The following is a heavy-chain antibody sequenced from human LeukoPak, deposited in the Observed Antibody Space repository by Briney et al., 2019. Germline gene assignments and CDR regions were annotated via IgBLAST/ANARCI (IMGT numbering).Heavy chain of an antibody. J-gene: IGHJ1*01. CDR2: IYYSGRT. CDR1: GDSVSRSDSY. D-gene: IGHD3-22*01. V-gene: IGHV4-39*01. Sequence: SETLSLTCSVSGDSVSRSDSYWDWIRQPPWKGLEWIGTIYYSGRTYYSPSLKSRVTMSVDPSNNQFSLNLRSVTAADTAVYYCARRRYYDGSGYLEWGQGTLLSVSS. CDR3: ARRRYYDGSGYLE.